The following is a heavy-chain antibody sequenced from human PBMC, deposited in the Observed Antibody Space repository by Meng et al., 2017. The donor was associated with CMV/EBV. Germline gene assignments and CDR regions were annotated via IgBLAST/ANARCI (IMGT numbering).Heavy chain of an antibody. CDR1: GFTFSSYW. Sequence: GESLKISCAASGFTFSSYWMSWVRQAPGKGLEWVANIKQDGSEKYYVDSVKGRFTISRDNAKNSLYLQMNSLRAEDTAVYYCARDIGLSQQWQSNDWFDPWGQGTLVTVSS. V-gene: IGHV3-7*01. CDR3: ARDIGLSQQWQSNDWFDP. CDR2: IKQDGSEK. J-gene: IGHJ5*02. D-gene: IGHD6-19*01.